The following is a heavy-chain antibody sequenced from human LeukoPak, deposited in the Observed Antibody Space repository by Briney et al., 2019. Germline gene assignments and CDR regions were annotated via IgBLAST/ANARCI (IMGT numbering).Heavy chain of an antibody. J-gene: IGHJ4*02. Sequence: ASVKVSCKASGYTFTSYGISWVRQAPGQGLEWMGWISAYNGNTNYAQKLQGGVTMTTDTSTSTVSMELGSLRSDDTAVFYCARRYYYDSSGYYYFDYWGQGTLVTVSS. CDR3: ARRYYYDSSGYYYFDY. V-gene: IGHV1-18*01. CDR1: GYTFTSYG. D-gene: IGHD3-22*01. CDR2: ISAYNGNT.